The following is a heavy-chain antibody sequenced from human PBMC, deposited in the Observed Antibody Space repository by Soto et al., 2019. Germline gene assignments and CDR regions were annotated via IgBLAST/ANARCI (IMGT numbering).Heavy chain of an antibody. CDR3: ARVDISVAGSSYYFAY. J-gene: IGHJ4*02. Sequence: QVQLVESGGGVVQPGRSLRLSCAASGFTFSTYAMHWVRQAPGKGLEWGAVISYDGSNKYYADSVKGRFTISRDNSKNTLYLQMNSLRAEDTAVYYCARVDISVAGSSYYFAYWGQGTLVTVSS. V-gene: IGHV3-30-3*01. CDR2: ISYDGSNK. D-gene: IGHD6-19*01. CDR1: GFTFSTYA.